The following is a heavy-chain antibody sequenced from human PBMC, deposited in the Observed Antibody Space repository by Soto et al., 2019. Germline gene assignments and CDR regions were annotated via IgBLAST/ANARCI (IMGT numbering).Heavy chain of an antibody. Sequence: QVQLVQSGAEVKKPGSSVKVSCKASGGTFSSYTISWVRQAPGQGLEWMGRIIPILGIANYAQKFQGRVTITADKSTSTAYMELSSLRSEDTAVYYCARASPSTAMDDAFDIWGQGTMVTVSS. J-gene: IGHJ3*02. CDR2: IIPILGIA. D-gene: IGHD5-18*01. CDR3: ARASPSTAMDDAFDI. CDR1: GGTFSSYT. V-gene: IGHV1-69*02.